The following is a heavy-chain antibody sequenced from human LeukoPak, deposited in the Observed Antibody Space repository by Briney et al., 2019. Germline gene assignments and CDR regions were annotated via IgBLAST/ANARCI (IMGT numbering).Heavy chain of an antibody. CDR1: GYTLTELS. J-gene: IGHJ4*02. Sequence: ASVKVSCKVSGYTLTELSVHWVRQAPGKGLEWMGGFDPEDGETIYAQKFQGRVTMTEDTSTDTAYMELSSLRSEDTAVYYCATGYYGSGSYYNVGIDYWGQGTLVTVSS. CDR2: FDPEDGET. V-gene: IGHV1-24*01. D-gene: IGHD3-10*01. CDR3: ATGYYGSGSYYNVGIDY.